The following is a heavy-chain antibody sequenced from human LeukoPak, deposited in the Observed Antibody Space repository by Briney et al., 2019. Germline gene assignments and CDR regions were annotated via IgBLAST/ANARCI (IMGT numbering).Heavy chain of an antibody. CDR3: AKSGSTSFGVRDAFDI. Sequence: GGSLRLSCAASGFTVSSNYMSWVRQAPGKGLEWVSVIYSGGSTYYADSVKGRFTISRDNSKNTLYLQMNSLRAEDTAVYYCAKSGSTSFGVRDAFDIWGQGTMVTVSS. V-gene: IGHV3-53*05. CDR2: IYSGGST. J-gene: IGHJ3*02. CDR1: GFTVSSNY. D-gene: IGHD2-2*01.